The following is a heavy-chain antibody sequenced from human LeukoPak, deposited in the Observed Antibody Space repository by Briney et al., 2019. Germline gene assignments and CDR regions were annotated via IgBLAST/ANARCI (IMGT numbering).Heavy chain of an antibody. V-gene: IGHV4-4*07. J-gene: IGHJ6*02. Sequence: SETLSLTCTVSGGSISSYYWSWIRQPAGKGLEWIGRIYTSGSTNYNPSLKSRVTISVDTSKNQFSLKLSSVTAADTAVYYCARDYDFWSGYYTYGMDVWGQGTTVTVSS. CDR2: IYTSGST. D-gene: IGHD3-3*01. CDR3: ARDYDFWSGYYTYGMDV. CDR1: GGSISSYY.